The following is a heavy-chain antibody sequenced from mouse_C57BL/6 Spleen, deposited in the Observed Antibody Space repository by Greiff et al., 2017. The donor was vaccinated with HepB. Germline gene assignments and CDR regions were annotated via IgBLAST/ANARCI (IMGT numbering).Heavy chain of an antibody. D-gene: IGHD2-1*01. CDR3: ARGRDGNYNAMDY. Sequence: VQLQQPGAELVKPGASVKLSCKASGYTFTSYWMQWVKQRPGQGLEWIGEIDPSDSYTNYNQKFKVKATLTVDTASSTAYRQLSSLTSEDSAVYYCARGRDGNYNAMDYWGQGTSVTVSS. J-gene: IGHJ4*01. CDR2: IDPSDSYT. V-gene: IGHV1-50*01. CDR1: GYTFTSYW.